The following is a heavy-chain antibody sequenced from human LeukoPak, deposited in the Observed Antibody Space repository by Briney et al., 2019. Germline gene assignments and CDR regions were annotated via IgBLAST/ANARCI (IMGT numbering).Heavy chain of an antibody. CDR2: INPNSGGT. CDR3: ARAPSSSWYYFDY. Sequence: GASVKVSCKASGYTFTGYYMHWVRQAPGQGLEWMGWINPNSGGTNYAQKFQGRVTVTRDTSISTAYMELSRLRSDDTAVYYCARAPSSSWYYFDYWGQGTLVTVSS. V-gene: IGHV1-2*02. D-gene: IGHD6-13*01. J-gene: IGHJ4*02. CDR1: GYTFTGYY.